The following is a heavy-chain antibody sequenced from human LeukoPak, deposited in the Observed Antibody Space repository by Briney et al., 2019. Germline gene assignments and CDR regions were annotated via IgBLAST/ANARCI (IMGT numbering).Heavy chain of an antibody. Sequence: GGSLRLSCAASGFTFSSYAMSWVRQAPGKGLEWVSTISGSGGSTYYADSVKGRFTLSRDNSKNTLYLQMNSLRAEDTAVYYCAKLSNSVYDSLYFDYWGQGTLVTVSS. D-gene: IGHD5/OR15-5a*01. CDR3: AKLSNSVYDSLYFDY. CDR1: GFTFSSYA. V-gene: IGHV3-23*01. J-gene: IGHJ4*02. CDR2: ISGSGGST.